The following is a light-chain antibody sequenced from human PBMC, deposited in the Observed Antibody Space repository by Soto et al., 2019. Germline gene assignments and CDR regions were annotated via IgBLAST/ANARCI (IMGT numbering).Light chain of an antibody. Sequence: QSVLTQPPSASGTPGQRVTISCSGSSSNIGSNYVYWYQQLPGTAPKLLIYRNNQRPSGVPDRFSGSKSGNTASLTVSGLQAEDEADYYCTSYSGSNTPYVFGTGTKVTVL. J-gene: IGLJ1*01. CDR3: TSYSGSNTPYV. V-gene: IGLV1-47*01. CDR1: SSNIGSNY. CDR2: RNN.